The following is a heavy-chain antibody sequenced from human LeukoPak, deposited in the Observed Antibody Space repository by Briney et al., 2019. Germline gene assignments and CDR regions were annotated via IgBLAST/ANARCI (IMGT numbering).Heavy chain of an antibody. J-gene: IGHJ4*02. CDR3: ARADQWLVTYYFDY. Sequence: GGSLRLSCAASGFTFCSYEMNWVRQAPGKGLEWVSYISSSGSTIYYADSVKGRFTISRDNAKNSLYLQMNSLRAEDTAVYYCARADQWLVTYYFDYWGQGTLVTVSS. CDR1: GFTFCSYE. V-gene: IGHV3-48*03. D-gene: IGHD6-19*01. CDR2: ISSSGSTI.